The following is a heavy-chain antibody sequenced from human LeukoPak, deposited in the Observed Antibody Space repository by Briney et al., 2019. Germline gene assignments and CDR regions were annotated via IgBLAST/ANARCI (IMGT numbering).Heavy chain of an antibody. CDR3: TTDPGYRGLYYFDY. V-gene: IGHV3-15*01. Sequence: GGSLRLSCAASGFTFSSYWMSWVRRAPGKGLEWVGRIRSKNNGGTTDYAAPVRGRFSISRDDSKSMLYLQMNSLKTEDTALYYCTTDPGYRGLYYFDYWGQGTLVTVSS. CDR1: GFTFSSYW. CDR2: IRSKNNGGTT. D-gene: IGHD5-12*01. J-gene: IGHJ4*02.